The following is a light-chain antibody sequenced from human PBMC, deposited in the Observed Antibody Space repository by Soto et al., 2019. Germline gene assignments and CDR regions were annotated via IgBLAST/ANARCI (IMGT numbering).Light chain of an antibody. J-gene: IGKJ4*01. Sequence: EMVLTQSPATLSLSPGERATLSCRASQSVSSYLAWYQQKPGQAPRLLIYDASNRATGIPARFSGSGSGTDFTLTISSLEPEDFAVYYCQQRSNWPPDSTFGGGTKVEIK. CDR1: QSVSSY. CDR3: QQRSNWPPDST. V-gene: IGKV3-11*01. CDR2: DAS.